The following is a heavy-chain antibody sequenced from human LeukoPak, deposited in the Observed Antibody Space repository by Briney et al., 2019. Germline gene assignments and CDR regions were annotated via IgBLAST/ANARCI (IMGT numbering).Heavy chain of an antibody. CDR2: ISNSGAT. CDR1: GGSISRYY. Sequence: SETLSLTCTVSGGSISRYYWSWIRQPPGRGLEWIAYISNSGATNYNPSLMSRVTISMDTSKNQFSLKLRSVTTADTAVYYCARHSSSWYTLDYWGQGTLVTVSS. J-gene: IGHJ4*02. CDR3: ARHSSSWYTLDY. D-gene: IGHD6-13*01. V-gene: IGHV4-59*01.